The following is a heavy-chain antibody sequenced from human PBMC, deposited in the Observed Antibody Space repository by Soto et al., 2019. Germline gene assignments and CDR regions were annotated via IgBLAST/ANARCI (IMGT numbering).Heavy chain of an antibody. CDR3: VRDGDDFTRTALDI. CDR1: GLSFSRYW. CDR2: IKEDGTEI. J-gene: IGHJ3*02. Sequence: EVQLVESGGGLVQPGGSVRLSCETSGLSFSRYWMSWVRQAPGKGPEWVAIIKEDGTEIYYVDSVRGRFTISRDNVKNSRYLQMNSLTAEDTAVYYCVRDGDDFTRTALDIWAQGTMVAISS. V-gene: IGHV3-7*04. D-gene: IGHD7-27*01.